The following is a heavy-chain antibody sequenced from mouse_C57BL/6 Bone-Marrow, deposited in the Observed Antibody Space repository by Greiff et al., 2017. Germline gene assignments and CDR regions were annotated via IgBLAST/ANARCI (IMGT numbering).Heavy chain of an antibody. CDR1: GYTFTGYW. CDR2: ILPGSGST. D-gene: IGHD2-1*01. V-gene: IGHV1-9*01. Sequence: QVQLQQSGPELMKPGASVKLSCKATGYTFTGYWIEWVKQRPGHGLEWIGEILPGSGSTNYNEKFKGKATFTADTSSNTAYMHLSSLTTEDSTIYYCEREGGQGIYYGNYNYAMDYWGQGTSVTGSS. CDR3: EREGGQGIYYGNYNYAMDY. J-gene: IGHJ4*01.